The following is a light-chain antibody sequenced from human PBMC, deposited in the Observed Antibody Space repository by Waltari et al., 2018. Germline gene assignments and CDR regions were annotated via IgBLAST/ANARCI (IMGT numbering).Light chain of an antibody. CDR2: DEN. V-gene: IGLV3-19*01. CDR3: NTRDISGDHLV. CDR1: VLRTFY. J-gene: IGLJ1*01. Sequence: SSEMTQEPAVSVALGQTVRITCQGGVLRTFYATGYQQKPGQAPLLVIYDENNRPSGIPDRFSGSRSGNTASLTISGAQAEDEADYYCNTRDISGDHLVFGSGTKVTVL.